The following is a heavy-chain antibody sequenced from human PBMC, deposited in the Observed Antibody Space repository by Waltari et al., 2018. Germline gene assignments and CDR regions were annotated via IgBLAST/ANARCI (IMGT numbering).Heavy chain of an antibody. CDR3: ARGFPGYDLGLFDY. CDR1: GYTFTGYY. J-gene: IGHJ4*02. CDR2: INPNSGGT. V-gene: IGHV1-2*02. D-gene: IGHD5-12*01. Sequence: QVQLVQSGAEVKKPGASVKVSCKASGYTFTGYYMHWVRQAPGQGLEWMGWINPNSGGTNDAQKCQGRVTRTRDTSISTAYMELSRLRSDDTAVYYCARGFPGYDLGLFDYWGQGTLVTVSS.